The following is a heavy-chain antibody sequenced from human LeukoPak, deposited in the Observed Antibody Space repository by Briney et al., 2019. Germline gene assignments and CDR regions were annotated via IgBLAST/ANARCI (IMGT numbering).Heavy chain of an antibody. Sequence: AGGSLRLSCAASGFTFSSYGMHWVRQAPGKGLEWVANIKQDGSEKYYVDSVKGRFTISRDNSKNTLYLQMNSLGAEDTAVYYCARAGDGGQDAFDIWGQGTMVTVSS. V-gene: IGHV3-7*01. CDR1: GFTFSSYG. CDR3: ARAGDGGQDAFDI. J-gene: IGHJ3*02. D-gene: IGHD4-23*01. CDR2: IKQDGSEK.